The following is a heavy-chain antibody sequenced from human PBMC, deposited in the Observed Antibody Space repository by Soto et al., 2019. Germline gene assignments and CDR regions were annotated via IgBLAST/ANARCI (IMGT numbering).Heavy chain of an antibody. CDR3: ARDCSGCGVVFDM. V-gene: IGHV1-18*01. CDR2: ISAYNGNT. CDR1: GYTFTSYG. Sequence: ASVKVSCKASGYTFTSYGISWVRQAPGQGLEWMGWISAYNGNTNYAQKLQGRVTMTTDTSTSTAYMGPRSLRSDDTAVYYCARDCSGCGVVFDMCGQGPLVTVSS. J-gene: IGHJ3*02. D-gene: IGHD3-3*01.